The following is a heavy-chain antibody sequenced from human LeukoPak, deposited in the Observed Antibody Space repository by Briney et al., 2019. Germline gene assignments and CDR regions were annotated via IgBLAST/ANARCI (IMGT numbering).Heavy chain of an antibody. V-gene: IGHV1-2*02. D-gene: IGHD4-17*01. Sequence: ASVKVSCKASGYTFTGYYMHWVRQAPGQGLEWMGWINPNSGGTNYAQKFQGRVTMTRDTSISTAYMELSRLRSDDTAVYYCARLRGNGYYGWDYFDFWGQGILVTVSS. CDR3: ARLRGNGYYGWDYFDF. J-gene: IGHJ4*02. CDR2: INPNSGGT. CDR1: GYTFTGYY.